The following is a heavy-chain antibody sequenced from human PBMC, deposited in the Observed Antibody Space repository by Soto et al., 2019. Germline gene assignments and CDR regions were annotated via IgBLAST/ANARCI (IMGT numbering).Heavy chain of an antibody. V-gene: IGHV1-18*01. CDR1: GYTFTSYG. J-gene: IGHJ4*02. Sequence: QVQLVQSGAEVKKPGASVKVSCKASGYTFTSYGISWLRQAPGQGLEWMGWISAYNGNTNYAQKLQGRVTMTKGTSTSTVYMELRSLRSDDTAVYYCARNLIVGATPPYYFDYWGQGTLVTVSS. CDR2: ISAYNGNT. D-gene: IGHD1-26*01. CDR3: ARNLIVGATPPYYFDY.